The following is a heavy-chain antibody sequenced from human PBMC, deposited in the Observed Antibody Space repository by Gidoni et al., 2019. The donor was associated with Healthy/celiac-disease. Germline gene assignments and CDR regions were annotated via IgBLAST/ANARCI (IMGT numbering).Heavy chain of an antibody. CDR3: AREGAGATAYAFDI. CDR2: IGPAGDP. J-gene: IGHJ3*02. V-gene: IGHV3-13*05. CDR1: GFSFSSYD. D-gene: IGHD1-26*01. Sequence: EGQRVESVGGLVQPGGSLRLSCSASGFSFSSYDMHWVRQAAGKGLEWVSAIGPAGDPYYPGSVKGRFTITTENANISLYLQMNSLRAGDTAVYYCAREGAGATAYAFDIWGQGTMVTVSS.